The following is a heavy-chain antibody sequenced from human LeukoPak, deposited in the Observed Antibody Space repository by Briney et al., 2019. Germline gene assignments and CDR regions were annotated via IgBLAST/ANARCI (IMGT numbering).Heavy chain of an antibody. CDR1: GFTVSSNY. D-gene: IGHD3-22*01. V-gene: IGHV3-66*01. Sequence: GGSLRLSCAASGFTVSSNYMSWVRQAPGKGLEWVSVIHSGGSTYYADSVKGRFTISRDNSKNTLYLQMNSLRAEDTAVYYCARARASYYYDSSGYYREGAFDYWGQGTLVTVSS. CDR2: IHSGGST. CDR3: ARARASYYYDSSGYYREGAFDY. J-gene: IGHJ4*02.